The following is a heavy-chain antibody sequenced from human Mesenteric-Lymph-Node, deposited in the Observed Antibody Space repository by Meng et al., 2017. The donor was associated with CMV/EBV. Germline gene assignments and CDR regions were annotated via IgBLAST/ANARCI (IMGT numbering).Heavy chain of an antibody. Sequence: VSGCSISSNNWWSWVRQHPGKGLEWIGYIYYTGSTYYNPSLKSRVTVSVDTSKNQFSLRLSSVTAADTAVYYCARRPVGPTPTNFDYWGQGTLVTVSS. D-gene: IGHD1-26*01. CDR2: IYYTGST. CDR1: GCSISSNNW. J-gene: IGHJ4*02. V-gene: IGHV4-31*02. CDR3: ARRPVGPTPTNFDY.